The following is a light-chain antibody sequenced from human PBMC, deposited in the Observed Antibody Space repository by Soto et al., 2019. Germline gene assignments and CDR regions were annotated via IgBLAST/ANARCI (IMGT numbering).Light chain of an antibody. Sequence: EIVMTQSPATLSVSPGERATLSCRASQSVSSNLAWYQQKPGQAPRLLIYGASTRATGIPARFSGSGSGTEITLIISSMQSEDFAVYYCQQYNNWPPWTFGQGTKLEIK. CDR2: GAS. V-gene: IGKV3-15*01. J-gene: IGKJ1*01. CDR1: QSVSSN. CDR3: QQYNNWPPWT.